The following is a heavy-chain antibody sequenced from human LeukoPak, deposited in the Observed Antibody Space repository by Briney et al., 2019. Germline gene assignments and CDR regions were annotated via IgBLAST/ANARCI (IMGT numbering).Heavy chain of an antibody. J-gene: IGHJ5*02. CDR2: IYYSGST. D-gene: IGHD5-18*01. V-gene: IGHV4-38-2*02. CDR3: ARYVDTAMVTRVDP. CDR1: GYSISSGYY. Sequence: PSETLSLTCTVSGYSISSGYYWGWIRQPPGKRLEWIGSIYYSGSTYHNPSLKSRVTISVDTSKNQFSLKLSSVTAADTAVYYCARYVDTAMVTRVDPWGQGTLVTVSS.